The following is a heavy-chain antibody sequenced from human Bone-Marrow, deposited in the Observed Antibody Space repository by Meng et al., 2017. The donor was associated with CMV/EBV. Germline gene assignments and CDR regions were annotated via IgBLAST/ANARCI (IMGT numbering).Heavy chain of an antibody. Sequence: ASVKVSCKASGYTFTGYYMHWVRQAPGQGLEWMGWINPNSGCTSYAQKFQGRVTMTRDTSISTAYMELSRLRSDATAVYYCARVVAKEYYYYGMDVWGQGTTVTVSS. CDR1: GYTFTGYY. J-gene: IGHJ6*02. CDR2: INPNSGCT. CDR3: ARVVAKEYYYYGMDV. D-gene: IGHD5-12*01. V-gene: IGHV1-2*02.